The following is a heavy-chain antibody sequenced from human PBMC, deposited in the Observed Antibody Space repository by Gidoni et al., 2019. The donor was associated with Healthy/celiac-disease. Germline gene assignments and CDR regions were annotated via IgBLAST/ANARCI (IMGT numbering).Heavy chain of an antibody. Sequence: EVQLVESGGGLVQPGGSLRLSCAASGFTFSSYWLRWVRQAPGKGLEWVANIKHDGSEKYYVDSVKGRFTISRDNAKNSLYLQMNSLRAEDTAVYYCARDGEGIQLWTRLDYFDYWGQGTLVTVSS. CDR2: IKHDGSEK. CDR1: GFTFSSYW. CDR3: ARDGEGIQLWTRLDYFDY. J-gene: IGHJ4*02. V-gene: IGHV3-7*04. D-gene: IGHD5-18*01.